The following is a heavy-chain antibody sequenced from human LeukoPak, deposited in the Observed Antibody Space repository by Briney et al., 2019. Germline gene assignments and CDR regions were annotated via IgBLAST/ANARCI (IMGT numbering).Heavy chain of an antibody. J-gene: IGHJ5*02. CDR3: AKEGDGYHP. CDR1: GYTFTGYY. CDR2: INPNSGGT. V-gene: IGHV1-2*02. D-gene: IGHD5-24*01. Sequence: ASVKVSCKPYGYTFTGYYIHWVRQVPGQGLEWMGWINPNSGGTNYAQKFRGRVTMTRDTSISTAYMELSRLTSDDTAVYYCAKEGDGYHPWGQGTLVTVSS.